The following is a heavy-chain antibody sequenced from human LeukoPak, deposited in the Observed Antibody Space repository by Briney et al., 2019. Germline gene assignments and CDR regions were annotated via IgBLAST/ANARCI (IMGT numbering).Heavy chain of an antibody. J-gene: IGHJ4*02. V-gene: IGHV3-9*01. CDR1: GFTFDDYA. CDR2: ISWNSGSI. D-gene: IGHD3-22*01. Sequence: PGGSLRLSCAASGFTFDDYAMHWVRQAPGKGLEWVSGISWNSGSIGYADSVKGRFTISRDNSKNTLYLQMNSLRAKDTAAYYCARDNFYKGYYYDSSGYYQPKKGIDYWGQGTLVTVSS. CDR3: ARDNFYKGYYYDSSGYYQPKKGIDY.